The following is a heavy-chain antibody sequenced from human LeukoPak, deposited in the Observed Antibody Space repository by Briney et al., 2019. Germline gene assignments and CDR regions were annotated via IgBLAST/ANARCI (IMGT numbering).Heavy chain of an antibody. J-gene: IGHJ4*02. Sequence: PSETLSLTCTVSGGSISSYYWSWIRQPPGKGLEWIGYIYYSGSTNYNPSLKSRVTISVDTSKNQFSLKLSSVTAADTAVYYCARATYYDILTRYYFDYWGQGTLVTVSS. CDR3: ARATYYDILTRYYFDY. V-gene: IGHV4-59*08. CDR2: IYYSGST. CDR1: GGSISSYY. D-gene: IGHD3-9*01.